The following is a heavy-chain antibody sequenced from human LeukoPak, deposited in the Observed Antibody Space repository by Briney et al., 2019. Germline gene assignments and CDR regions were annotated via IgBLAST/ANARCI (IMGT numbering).Heavy chain of an antibody. J-gene: IGHJ6*02. CDR2: IIPIFGTA. CDR3: ATHCSSTSCYELGYYYYGMDV. CDR1: GGTFSSYA. V-gene: IGHV1-69*13. Sequence: ASVKVSFKASGGTFSSYAISWVRQAPGQGLEWMGGIIPIFGTANYAQKFQGRVTITADESTSTAYMELSSLRSEDTAVYYCATHCSSTSCYELGYYYYGMDVWGQGTTVTVSS. D-gene: IGHD2-2*01.